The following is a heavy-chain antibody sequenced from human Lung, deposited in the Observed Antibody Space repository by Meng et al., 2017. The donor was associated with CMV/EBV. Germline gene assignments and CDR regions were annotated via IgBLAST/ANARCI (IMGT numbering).Heavy chain of an antibody. CDR2: VNSDGSVP. D-gene: IGHD2-15*01. CDR3: AGGLHLDH. CDR1: GFTFNDYW. Sequence: GSXXLSCAASGFTFNDYWMHWVRQAPGKGLVWVSRVNSDGSVPDYADSVKGRFTISRDNAKNTLYLQMNSLGAEDTAVYYCAGGLHLDHWGQGTLVTVSS. J-gene: IGHJ4*02. V-gene: IGHV3-74*01.